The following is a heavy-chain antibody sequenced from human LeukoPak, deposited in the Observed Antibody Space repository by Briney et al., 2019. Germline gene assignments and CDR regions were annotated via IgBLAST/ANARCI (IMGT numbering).Heavy chain of an antibody. V-gene: IGHV5-51*01. J-gene: IGHJ4*02. CDR2: IYPGDSDT. Sequence: GESLKISCEASGYSFTNYWIGWVRQMPGKGLEWMGIIYPGDSDTRYSPSFQGQVTFSADKSITTAYLQWSSLKASDTAMYYCARRVGSSWQLDSWGQGTLVTVSS. CDR3: ARRVGSSWQLDS. CDR1: GYSFTNYW. D-gene: IGHD6-13*01.